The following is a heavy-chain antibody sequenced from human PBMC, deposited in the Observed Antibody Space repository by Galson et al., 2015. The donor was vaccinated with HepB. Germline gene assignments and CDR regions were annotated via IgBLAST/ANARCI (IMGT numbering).Heavy chain of an antibody. V-gene: IGHV3-30*04. J-gene: IGHJ4*02. CDR1: GFTFSSYA. CDR3: TRWGNVDTAMVTDY. CDR2: ISYDGSNK. D-gene: IGHD5-18*01. Sequence: SLRLSCAASGFTFSSYAMHWVRQAPGKGLEWVAVISYDGSNKYYADSVKGRFTISRDNSKNTLYLQMNSLRAEDTAVYYCTRWGNVDTAMVTDYWGQGTLVTVSS.